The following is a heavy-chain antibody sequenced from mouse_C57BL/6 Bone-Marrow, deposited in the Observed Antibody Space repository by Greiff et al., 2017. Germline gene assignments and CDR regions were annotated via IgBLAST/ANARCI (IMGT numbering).Heavy chain of an antibody. CDR1: GYTFTDYY. V-gene: IGHV1-19*01. CDR3: AKEAYDYGGFAY. CDR2: FNPYNGGT. J-gene: IGHJ3*01. D-gene: IGHD2-4*01. Sequence: VQLKQSGPVLVKPGASVKMSCKASGYTFTDYYMNWVKQSHGKSLEWIGVFNPYNGGTSYNQKFKGKDTLTADKSSSTAYMELNSLTSEDSAVYCCAKEAYDYGGFAYWGQGTLVTVSA.